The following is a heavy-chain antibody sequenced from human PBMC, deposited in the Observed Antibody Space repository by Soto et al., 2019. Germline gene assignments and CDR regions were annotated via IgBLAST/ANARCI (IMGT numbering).Heavy chain of an antibody. CDR1: GVSFSTRGVA. D-gene: IGHD2-2*01. CDR2: IYWDDDE. CDR3: VHCRSSNTWSYWFDP. V-gene: IGHV2-5*02. Sequence: SGPTLVNPTQTLTLTCTFSGVSFSTRGVAVGWVRQPPGKALEWLALIYWDDDERYSPSLRSRLTITKDTSKNQVVLTMTNVDPVDTGTYYCVHCRSSNTWSYWFDPWGQGTLVTVSS. J-gene: IGHJ5*02.